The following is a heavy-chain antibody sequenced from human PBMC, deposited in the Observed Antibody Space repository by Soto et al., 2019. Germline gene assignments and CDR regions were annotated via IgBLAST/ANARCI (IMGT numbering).Heavy chain of an antibody. CDR3: ASTKYDSSAYYYWYLGL. Sequence: QVELVQSGAEVKKPGSSVKVSCQASEDTFRNYAISWVRQAPGQGLEWMGGIIPIFGTANYAQKFQGRVTLPADKYTNTVYLELSSLRSEDTAVYYCASTKYDSSAYYYWYLGLWGRGTLVTVSS. J-gene: IGHJ2*01. V-gene: IGHV1-69*06. D-gene: IGHD3-22*01. CDR1: EDTFRNYA. CDR2: IIPIFGTA.